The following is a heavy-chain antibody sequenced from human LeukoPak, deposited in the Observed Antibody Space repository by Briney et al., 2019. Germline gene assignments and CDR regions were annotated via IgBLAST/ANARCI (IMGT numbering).Heavy chain of an antibody. V-gene: IGHV1-8*01. CDR1: GYTFTSYD. D-gene: IGHD6-19*01. Sequence: GASVKVSCKASGYTFTSYDINWVRQATGQGLEWMGWMNPNSGNTGYAQKFQGRVTMTRNTSISTAYMELSSLRSEDTAVYYCARAVTVAGTSDYWGQGTLVTASS. CDR2: MNPNSGNT. J-gene: IGHJ4*02. CDR3: ARAVTVAGTSDY.